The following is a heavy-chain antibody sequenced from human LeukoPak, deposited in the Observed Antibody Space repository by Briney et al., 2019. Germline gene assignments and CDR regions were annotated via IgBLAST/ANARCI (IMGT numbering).Heavy chain of an antibody. CDR2: ISSTSNMI. CDR1: GFTFSNYE. Sequence: GGSLRLSCAASGFTFSNYEMNWVRQAPGKGLEWVSYISSTSNMIYYADSVRGRFTISRDNAENSLYLQMNSLRAEDTAVYYCATASGSWYRYYFDNWGQGTLVTVSS. J-gene: IGHJ4*02. V-gene: IGHV3-48*03. CDR3: ATASGSWYRYYFDN. D-gene: IGHD6-13*01.